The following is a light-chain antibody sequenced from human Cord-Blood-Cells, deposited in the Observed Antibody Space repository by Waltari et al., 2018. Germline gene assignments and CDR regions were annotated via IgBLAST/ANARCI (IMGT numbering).Light chain of an antibody. Sequence: EIVMTHSLPTLSVSPGERDTLSSRASQSVRSNLAWYQQKPGQAPRLLIYGASTSATGIQARFSGSGSGTEFTLTISSLQSEDFAVYYCQQYNNWPPWTFGQGTNVEIK. J-gene: IGKJ1*01. V-gene: IGKV3-15*01. CDR1: QSVRSN. CDR3: QQYNNWPPWT. CDR2: GAS.